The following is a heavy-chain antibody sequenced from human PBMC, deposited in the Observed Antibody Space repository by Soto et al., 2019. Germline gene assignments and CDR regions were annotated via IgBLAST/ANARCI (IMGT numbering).Heavy chain of an antibody. CDR1: GFTFSSYA. J-gene: IGHJ4*02. Sequence: GGSLRLSCAASGFTFSSYAMSWVRQAPGKGLEWVSAISGSGGSTYYTDSVKGRFTISRDNSKNTLYLQMNSLRAEDTAVYYCANLGTHCTNGVCYTGDFDYWGQGTLVTVSS. V-gene: IGHV3-23*01. CDR3: ANLGTHCTNGVCYTGDFDY. D-gene: IGHD2-8*01. CDR2: ISGSGGST.